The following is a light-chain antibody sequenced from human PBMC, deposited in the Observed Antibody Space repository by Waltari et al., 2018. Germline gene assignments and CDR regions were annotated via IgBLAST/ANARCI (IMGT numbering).Light chain of an antibody. J-gene: IGKJ2*01. CDR2: GTS. V-gene: IGKV3-11*01. Sequence: EVVLTQSPATLSLSPGERVTLSCRASQPIGASLAWFHQKPGQAPSLLIYGTSYRATGVPARFSGSGSGTDFSLTIGSLEPEDSAVYYCQQYKNWPVTFGQGT. CDR3: QQYKNWPVT. CDR1: QPIGAS.